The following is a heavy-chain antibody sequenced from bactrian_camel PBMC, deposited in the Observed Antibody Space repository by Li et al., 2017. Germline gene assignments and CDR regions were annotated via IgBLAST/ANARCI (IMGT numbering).Heavy chain of an antibody. V-gene: IGHV3S40*01. J-gene: IGHJ4*01. D-gene: IGHD1*01. CDR1: GFTFRSYD. CDR3: AARADCSGDDCDGAYKY. Sequence: QLVESGGGLVQPGGTLKLSCATSGFTFRSYDMSWVRQAPGKGLEWVSHVVSGGRITYYAASVKGRFTISRDNAKNTLYLQSNSLKTEDTAMYYCAARADCSGDDCDGAYKYWGQGTQVTVS. CDR2: VVSGGRIT.